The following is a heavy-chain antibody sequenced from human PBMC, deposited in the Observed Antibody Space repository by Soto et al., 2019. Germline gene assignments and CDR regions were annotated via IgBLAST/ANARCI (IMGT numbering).Heavy chain of an antibody. CDR3: AADVGLDRPINRDA. J-gene: IGHJ6*01. Sequence: QVQLLQSGAEVKKSGASVKVSCKASGYAFTTYGFSWVRQAPGQGLEWMGWISTYNGKTQYVQKLQGRVTMTTDTSTTKASLELRSLRSDCTAVYVCAADVGLDRPINRDAWGQGLTVTVS. CDR1: GYAFTTYG. D-gene: IGHD1-1*01. V-gene: IGHV1-18*01. CDR2: ISTYNGKT.